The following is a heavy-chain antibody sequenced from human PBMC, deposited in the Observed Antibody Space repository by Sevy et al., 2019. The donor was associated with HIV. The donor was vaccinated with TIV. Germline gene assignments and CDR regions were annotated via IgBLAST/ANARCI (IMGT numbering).Heavy chain of an antibody. D-gene: IGHD3-22*01. Sequence: LRLSCAVSGFTFSNAWMNWVRQAPGTGLQWVGLIKSKIDGETTDYAAPVKGRFTISRDDSKNTVYLQMNSLKTEDTAVYYCATAPGYYDSSPFDYWGPGTLVTVSS. V-gene: IGHV3-15*01. CDR2: IKSKIDGETT. J-gene: IGHJ4*02. CDR3: ATAPGYYDSSPFDY. CDR1: GFTFSNAW.